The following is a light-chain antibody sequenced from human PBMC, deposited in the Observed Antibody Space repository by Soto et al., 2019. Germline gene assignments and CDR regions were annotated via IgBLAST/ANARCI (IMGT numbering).Light chain of an antibody. V-gene: IGLV2-11*01. CDR1: SSDVGGYNY. CDR3: CSYAGSYTWV. CDR2: DVS. Sequence: LTQPRSVSGSPGQSVTISYTGTSSDVGGYNYVSWYQQHPGKAPKLIIYDVSKRPSGVPDRFSGCKSGNTASLTISGLQAEDEADYYCCSYAGSYTWVFGTGTKVTVL. J-gene: IGLJ1*01.